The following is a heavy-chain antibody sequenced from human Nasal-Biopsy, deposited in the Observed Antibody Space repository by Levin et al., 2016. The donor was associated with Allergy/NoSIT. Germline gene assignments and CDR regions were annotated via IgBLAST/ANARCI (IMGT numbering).Heavy chain of an antibody. CDR2: LYTSGTA. V-gene: IGHV4-61*02. J-gene: IGHJ4*02. CDR1: GGSISSDYYY. D-gene: IGHD3-22*01. CDR3: ARFTSYYYDSNDY. Sequence: SETLSLTCTVSGGSISSDYYYWSWIRQPAGKGLEWIGRLYTSGTANYNPSLKSRVTISVDTSKNQFSLQLNSVTAADTAVYYCARFTSYYYDSNDYWGQGTLVTVSS.